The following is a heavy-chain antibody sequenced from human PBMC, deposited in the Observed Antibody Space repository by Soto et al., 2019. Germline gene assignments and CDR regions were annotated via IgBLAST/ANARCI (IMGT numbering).Heavy chain of an antibody. V-gene: IGHV4-39*01. J-gene: IGHJ4*02. CDR2: IYYRGNT. Sequence: QLQLQESGPGLVKPSETLSLTCSVSGDSINSDKYYWGWIRQPPGKGLEWIGSIYYRGNTYYNPSLQHRVTISLDKSKSQFSLKLNSGTAADSAVYFCARLEGLATISYYFDFWGQGALVTVSS. CDR1: GDSINSDKYY. CDR3: ARLEGLATISYYFDF. D-gene: IGHD3-9*01.